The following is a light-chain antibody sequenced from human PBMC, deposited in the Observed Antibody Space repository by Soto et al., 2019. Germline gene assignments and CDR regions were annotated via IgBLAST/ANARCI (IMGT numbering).Light chain of an antibody. CDR1: SSDVGSYNL. V-gene: IGLV2-23*02. Sequence: QSVLTQPASVSGSPGQSITISCTGTSSDVGSYNLVSWYQQHPGKAPKLMIYEVSKRPSGVSNRFSGSKSGNTASLTISGLQAEDEADYYCCSYAGSSTSHVVFGGGTKITLL. J-gene: IGLJ2*01. CDR3: CSYAGSSTSHVV. CDR2: EVS.